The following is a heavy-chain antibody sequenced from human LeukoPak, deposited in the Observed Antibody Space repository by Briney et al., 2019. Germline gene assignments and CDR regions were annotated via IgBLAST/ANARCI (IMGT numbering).Heavy chain of an antibody. V-gene: IGHV3-23*01. CDR1: GFTFSTYV. CDR2: ISGSGDNT. J-gene: IGHJ4*02. D-gene: IGHD5-12*01. CDR3: AKGSGYDTDFDY. Sequence: GGSLRLSCAASGFTFSTYVMSWVRQAPGKGLEWVSGISGSGDNTYYADSVKGRFTISRDNSKNTLYLQMNSLRAEDTAVYYCAKGSGYDTDFDYRGQGTLVSVSS.